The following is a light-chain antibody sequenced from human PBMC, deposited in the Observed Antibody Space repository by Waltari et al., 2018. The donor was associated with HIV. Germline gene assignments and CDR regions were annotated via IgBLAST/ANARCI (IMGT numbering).Light chain of an antibody. Sequence: DIVMTQSPLSLPVTPGEPASISCRSSQSLLHSNGYNYLDWYLQKPGQSPQLLIYLGSNRASGVPDRLSGSGSGTDFTLTISRVEAEDVGVYYCMQALQSPLAFGRGTKVEIK. CDR1: QSLLHSNGYNY. CDR2: LGS. V-gene: IGKV2-28*01. CDR3: MQALQSPLA. J-gene: IGKJ4*01.